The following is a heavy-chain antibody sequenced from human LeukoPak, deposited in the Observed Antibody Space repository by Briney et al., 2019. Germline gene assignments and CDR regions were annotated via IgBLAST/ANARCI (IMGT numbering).Heavy chain of an antibody. V-gene: IGHV3-20*04. CDR1: GFTFDDYG. CDR3: ARGSYYGSGSLDNFDY. D-gene: IGHD3-10*01. CDR2: INWNGGST. J-gene: IGHJ4*02. Sequence: PGGSLRLSCAASGFTFDDYGMSWVRQAPGKELEWVSGINWNGGSTGYADSVKGRFTISRDNAKNSLYLQMNSLRAEDTALYYCARGSYYGSGSLDNFDYWGQGTLVTVSS.